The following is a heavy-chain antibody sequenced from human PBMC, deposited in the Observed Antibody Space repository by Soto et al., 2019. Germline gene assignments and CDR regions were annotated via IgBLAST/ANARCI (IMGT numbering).Heavy chain of an antibody. V-gene: IGHV4-31*03. D-gene: IGHD2-21*02. CDR3: AKAEDNGGNSRPFDS. J-gene: IGHJ4*02. CDR1: GGSISIINNY. CDR2: ISHNGST. Sequence: QLQLQESGPGLVKPSQTLSLSCTVSGGSISIINNYWTWIRQHPGKGLEWIGFISHNGSTYYNPSLTSRVTISLDTSKNQFSLTLSSVTAADTAVYFCAKAEDNGGNSRPFDSWGQGTLVTVSS.